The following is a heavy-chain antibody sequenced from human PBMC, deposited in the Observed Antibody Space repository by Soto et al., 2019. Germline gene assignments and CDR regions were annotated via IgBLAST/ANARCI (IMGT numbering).Heavy chain of an antibody. J-gene: IGHJ4*02. CDR3: ARVGGVAARTFEY. CDR1: GGSISPFY. CDR2: LYYSGNT. D-gene: IGHD2-15*01. Sequence: XETLSLTCTVSGGSISPFYWSWVRQPPGKGLEWIGYLYYSGNTNYNPSLKSRVTISVDASKNQVSLRLTSVTAADTAVYYCARVGGVAARTFEYWGQGTVVNVSA. V-gene: IGHV4-59*01.